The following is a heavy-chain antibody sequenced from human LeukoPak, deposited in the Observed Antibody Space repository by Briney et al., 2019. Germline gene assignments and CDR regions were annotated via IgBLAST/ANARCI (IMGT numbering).Heavy chain of an antibody. Sequence: SGGSLRLSCAASGFTFSSYAMSWVRQAPGKGLEWVSAISGSGGSTYYADSVKGRFTISRDNPKNTLYLQMNSLRAEDTAVYYCAKAAEDSYGYNYYYGMDVWGQGTTVTVSS. CDR1: GFTFSSYA. CDR2: ISGSGGST. CDR3: AKAAEDSYGYNYYYGMDV. V-gene: IGHV3-23*01. D-gene: IGHD5-18*01. J-gene: IGHJ6*02.